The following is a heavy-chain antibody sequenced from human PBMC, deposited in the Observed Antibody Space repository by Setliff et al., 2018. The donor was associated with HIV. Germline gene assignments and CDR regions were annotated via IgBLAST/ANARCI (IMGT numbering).Heavy chain of an antibody. D-gene: IGHD3-22*01. CDR1: GDTFNSYA. J-gene: IGHJ6*03. V-gene: IGHV1-69*13. CDR2: VIPIFGTA. CDR3: AKGGYYDSTGYYYYYLYYLDE. Sequence: SVKVSCKASGDTFNSYAISWVRQAPGQGLEWMGGVIPIFGTANYAQKFQGRVTITADESTSTAYMELSSPRSEDTAVYYCAKGGYYDSTGYYYYYLYYLDEWGKGTTVTVSS.